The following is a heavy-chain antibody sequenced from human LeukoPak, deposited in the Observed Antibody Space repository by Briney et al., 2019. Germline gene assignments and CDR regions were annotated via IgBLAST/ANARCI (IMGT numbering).Heavy chain of an antibody. CDR3: ARGRRFGELSHPTYYFDY. D-gene: IGHD3-10*01. CDR2: IYPGDSDT. J-gene: IGHJ4*02. Sequence: GESLKISCKGSGYSFTSYWIGWVRQMPGKGLEWMGIIYPGDSDTRYSPSFQGQVTISVDKSISTAYLQWSSLKASDTAVYYCARGRRFGELSHPTYYFDYWGQGTQVTVSS. V-gene: IGHV5-51*01. CDR1: GYSFTSYW.